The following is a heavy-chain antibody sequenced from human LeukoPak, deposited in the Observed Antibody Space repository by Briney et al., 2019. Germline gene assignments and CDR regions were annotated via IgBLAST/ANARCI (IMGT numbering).Heavy chain of an antibody. CDR3: ARSLRD. CDR2: TYYRSKWHK. J-gene: IGHJ4*02. V-gene: IGHV6-1*01. Sequence: SQTLLLTCAISGDSVSSNSEAWDWISQSPSRGLEWLGRTYYRSKWHKDYALSVKSRISINPDTSKNQFSLQLNSVTPDDTAVYYCARSLRDWGQGTLVTVSS. CDR1: GDSVSSNSEA.